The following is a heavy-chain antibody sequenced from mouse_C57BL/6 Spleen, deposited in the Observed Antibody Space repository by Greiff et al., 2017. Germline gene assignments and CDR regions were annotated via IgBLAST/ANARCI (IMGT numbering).Heavy chain of an antibody. D-gene: IGHD2-3*01. V-gene: IGHV1-26*01. CDR3: ARSEGDGYIFAY. CDR1: GYTFTDYY. Sequence: VQLQQSGPELVKPGASVKISCKASGYTFTDYYMNWVKQSHGKSLEWIGDINPNNGGTSYNQKFKGKATLTVDKSSSTAYMELRSLTSEDSAVYCCARSEGDGYIFAYWGQGTLVTVSA. CDR2: INPNNGGT. J-gene: IGHJ3*01.